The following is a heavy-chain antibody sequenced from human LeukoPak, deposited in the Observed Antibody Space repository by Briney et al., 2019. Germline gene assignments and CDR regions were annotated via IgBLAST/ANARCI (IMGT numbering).Heavy chain of an antibody. V-gene: IGHV4-59*01. D-gene: IGHD3-22*01. CDR1: GVSMSSYY. CDR2: IYYSGST. CDR3: ARAGTPITMIVVESNWFDP. Sequence: SETLSLTCSVSGVSMSSYYWSWIRQPPGKGLEWIGNIYYSGSTNYNPSLKSRVTMSVDTSKKQFSLKLSSVTAADTAVYYCARAGTPITMIVVESNWFDPWGQGTLVTVSS. J-gene: IGHJ5*02.